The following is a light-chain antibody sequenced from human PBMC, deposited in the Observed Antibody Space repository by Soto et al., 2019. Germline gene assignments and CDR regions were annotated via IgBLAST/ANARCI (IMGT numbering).Light chain of an antibody. V-gene: IGLV2-14*02. CDR2: EGI. CDR3: VSYTSSTTYV. CDR1: SSDIGTYNL. Sequence: ALTQPASVSGSPGQSITISCTGTSSDIGTYNLVSWYQHYPGKAPKLMIYEGIKRPSGVSNRFSGSKSGNTAFLIISRLQTEDEADYYCVSYTSSTTYVFGTGTKVTV. J-gene: IGLJ1*01.